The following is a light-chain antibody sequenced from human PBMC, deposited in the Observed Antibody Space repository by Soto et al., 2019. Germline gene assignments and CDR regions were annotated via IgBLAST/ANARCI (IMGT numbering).Light chain of an antibody. J-gene: IGLJ2*01. Sequence: QSALTQPPSASGSPGQSVTISCTGTSSDVGAYDRVSWYQQHPGKPPKLIIYAVTVRTSGVPDRFSGSKSGNTASLTVSGLQAEDEADYYCTSYGGRDDTIFGGGTKLTAL. CDR1: SSDVGAYDR. CDR2: AVT. V-gene: IGLV2-8*01. CDR3: TSYGGRDDTI.